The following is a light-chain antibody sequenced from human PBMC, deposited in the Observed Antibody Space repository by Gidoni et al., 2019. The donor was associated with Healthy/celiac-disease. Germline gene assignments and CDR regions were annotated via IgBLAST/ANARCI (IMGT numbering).Light chain of an antibody. V-gene: IGKV3-11*01. Sequence: DIVLTQSPATLSLSPGERATLACRASQSVRSYLAWYQQKPGQAPRLLIYDASNRATGIPARFSGSGSWTDFTLTISSLEPEDFAVYYCQQRSNWPRELTFGGGTKVEIK. J-gene: IGKJ4*01. CDR1: QSVRSY. CDR2: DAS. CDR3: QQRSNWPRELT.